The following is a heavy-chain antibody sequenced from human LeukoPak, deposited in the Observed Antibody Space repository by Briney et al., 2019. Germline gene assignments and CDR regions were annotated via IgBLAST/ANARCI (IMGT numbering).Heavy chain of an antibody. Sequence: GGSLRLSCAASGFTFSSYSMNWVRQAPGKGLEWVSSISSSSSYIYYADSVKGRFTISRDNAKNSLYLQMNSLRAEDTAVYYCARAGYCSGGSCSLRFDYWGQGTLVTVSS. J-gene: IGHJ4*02. CDR2: ISSSSSYI. CDR3: ARAGYCSGGSCSLRFDY. CDR1: GFTFSSYS. D-gene: IGHD2-15*01. V-gene: IGHV3-21*01.